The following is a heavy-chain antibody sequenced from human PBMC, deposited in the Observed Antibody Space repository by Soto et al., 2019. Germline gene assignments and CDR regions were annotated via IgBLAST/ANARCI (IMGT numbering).Heavy chain of an antibody. CDR2: INAGNGNT. CDR3: ARDRAFGLSDC. D-gene: IGHD3-10*01. CDR1: GYTFTSYA. Sequence: QVQLVQSGAEVKKPGASVKVSCKASGYTFTSYAMQWVRQAPGQRLEWMGWINAGNGNTKYSQKFQGRVTITRDTSTSTAYMELSSLRSEDTAVYYCARDRAFGLSDCWGQGTLVTVSS. J-gene: IGHJ4*02. V-gene: IGHV1-3*01.